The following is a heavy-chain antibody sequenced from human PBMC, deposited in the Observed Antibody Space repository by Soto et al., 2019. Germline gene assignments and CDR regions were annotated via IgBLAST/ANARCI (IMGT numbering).Heavy chain of an antibody. J-gene: IGHJ4*02. CDR1: GGSISSGGYY. CDR3: ARDGSSGWSVGQVY. D-gene: IGHD6-19*01. V-gene: IGHV4-31*03. Sequence: QVQLQESGPGLVKPSQTLSLTCTVSGGSISSGGYYWSWIRQHPGKGLEWIGYIYYSGSTYYNPSLKRRVTITVDTSKNQFSLKLSSVTAADTAVYYCARDGSSGWSVGQVYWGQGTLVTVSS. CDR2: IYYSGST.